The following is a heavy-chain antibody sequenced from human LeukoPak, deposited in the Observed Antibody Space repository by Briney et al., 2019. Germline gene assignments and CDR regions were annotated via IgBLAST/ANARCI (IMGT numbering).Heavy chain of an antibody. V-gene: IGHV3-30*18. CDR3: AKDRGSSWYYLLDH. J-gene: IGHJ4*02. CDR2: ISCDGSNK. D-gene: IGHD6-13*01. Sequence: GGSLRLSCAASGFTFSSYGMHWVRQAPGKGLEWVAVISCDGSNKYYADSVKGRFTISRDNSKNTLYLQMNSLRAEDTAVYYCAKDRGSSWYYLLDHWGQGTLVTVSS. CDR1: GFTFSSYG.